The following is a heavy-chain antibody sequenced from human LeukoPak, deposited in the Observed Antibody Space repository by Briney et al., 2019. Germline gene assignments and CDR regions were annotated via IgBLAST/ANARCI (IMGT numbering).Heavy chain of an antibody. J-gene: IGHJ4*02. D-gene: IGHD1-14*01. CDR1: GFTFSGSA. V-gene: IGHV3-7*01. CDR2: IKQDGSVK. Sequence: LPGGSLRLSCAASGFTFSGSAMHWVRQAPGKGLEWVANIKQDGSVKYYVDSVKGRFTISRDNAKNSLYLQMNSLRAEDTAVYYCARGTTSLDDWGQGTLVTVSS. CDR3: ARGTTSLDD.